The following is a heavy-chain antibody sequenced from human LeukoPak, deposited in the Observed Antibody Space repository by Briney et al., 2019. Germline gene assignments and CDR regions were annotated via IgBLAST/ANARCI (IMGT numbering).Heavy chain of an antibody. Sequence: GASVKVSCKASGYTFTSYDINWVRQATGQGLEWMGWMNPNSGNTGYAQKFQGRVTMTRNTSISTAYMELSSLRSEDTAVYYCARDRGCSGGSCYPMKHNWFDPWGQGTLVTVSS. CDR1: GYTFTSYD. D-gene: IGHD2-15*01. CDR3: ARDRGCSGGSCYPMKHNWFDP. CDR2: MNPNSGNT. J-gene: IGHJ5*02. V-gene: IGHV1-8*01.